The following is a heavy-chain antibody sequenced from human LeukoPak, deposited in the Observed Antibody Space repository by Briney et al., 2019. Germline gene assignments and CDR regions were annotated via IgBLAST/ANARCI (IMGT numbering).Heavy chain of an antibody. CDR1: GFTFSSYS. V-gene: IGHV3-48*04. CDR2: ISSLSGTI. D-gene: IGHD3-16*01. Sequence: PGGSLRLSCAASGFTFSSYSMSWVRQAPGKGLEWVSYISSLSGTINYADSVKGRFTISRDNAKNSLYLQMNSLRAEDTAVYYCAGLRAWYYYMDVWGKGTTVTVSS. J-gene: IGHJ6*03. CDR3: AGLRAWYYYMDV.